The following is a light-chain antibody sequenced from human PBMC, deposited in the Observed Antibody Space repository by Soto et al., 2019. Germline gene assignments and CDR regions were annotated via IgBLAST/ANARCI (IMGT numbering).Light chain of an antibody. CDR2: DAS. CDR3: RQYGYSLGFA. J-gene: IGKJ4*01. V-gene: IGKV3-20*01. CDR1: QSVSSNF. Sequence: EIVLTQSPGTLSLSPGERATLSCRASQSVSSNFLAWYQEKPGQAPRLLIYDASSRAAGSPDRFSGSGSGTDFTLTISRLEPEDFAVYYCRQYGYSLGFAFGGGTKVDIK.